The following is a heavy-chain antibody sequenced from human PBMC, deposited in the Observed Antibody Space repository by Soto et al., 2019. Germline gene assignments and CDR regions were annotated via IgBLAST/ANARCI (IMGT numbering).Heavy chain of an antibody. V-gene: IGHV3-7*05. CDR1: GFTFSSYW. CDR3: ARDLLTKWDPGAFDI. J-gene: IGHJ3*02. Sequence: GSLRLSCAASGFTFSSYWMSWVRQAPGKGLEWVANIKQDGSEKYYVDSVKGRFTISRDNAKNSLYLQMNSLRAEDTAVYYCARDLLTKWDPGAFDIWGQGTMVTVSS. D-gene: IGHD1-26*01. CDR2: IKQDGSEK.